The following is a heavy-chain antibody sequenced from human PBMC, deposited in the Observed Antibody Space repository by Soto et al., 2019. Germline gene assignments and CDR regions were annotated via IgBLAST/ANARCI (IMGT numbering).Heavy chain of an antibody. J-gene: IGHJ6*03. CDR2: ISAYNGNT. Sequence: ASVKVSCKASGCTFTSYGISWVRQAPGQGLEWMGWISAYNGNTNYAQKLQGRVTMTTDTSRSTAYMELRSLRSADTAVYYCAREAGGYSYGYYYHYYMDVWGKGTTVTVSS. D-gene: IGHD5-18*01. CDR3: AREAGGYSYGYYYHYYMDV. V-gene: IGHV1-18*01. CDR1: GCTFTSYG.